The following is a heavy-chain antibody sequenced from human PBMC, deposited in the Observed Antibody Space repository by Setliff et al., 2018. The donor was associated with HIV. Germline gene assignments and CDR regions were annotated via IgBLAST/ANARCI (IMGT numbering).Heavy chain of an antibody. Sequence: GGSLRLSCVASGFTFSNFAMHWVRQAPGKGLEWVSVITYDGSRTYYVDSVKGRFTISRDNSKNTLYLQLNSLRAEDTAVYFCARNRERSSSSGRFDPWGQGTLVTVSS. CDR2: ITYDGSRT. J-gene: IGHJ5*02. V-gene: IGHV3-30*07. CDR3: ARNRERSSSSGRFDP. D-gene: IGHD6-6*01. CDR1: GFTFSNFA.